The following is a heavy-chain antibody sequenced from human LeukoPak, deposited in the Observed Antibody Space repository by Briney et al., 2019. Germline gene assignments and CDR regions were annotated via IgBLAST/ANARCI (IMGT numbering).Heavy chain of an antibody. J-gene: IGHJ6*03. Sequence: SVKVSCKASGGTFSSYAISLVRQAPGQGLEWTGGIIPIFGAANYAQKFQGRVTITADESTSTAYMELSSLRSEDTAVYYCARGPLNCSSTSCYRLDYYCMDVWGKGTTVTVSS. D-gene: IGHD2-2*01. CDR3: ARGPLNCSSTSCYRLDYYCMDV. CDR1: GGTFSSYA. CDR2: IIPIFGAA. V-gene: IGHV1-69*13.